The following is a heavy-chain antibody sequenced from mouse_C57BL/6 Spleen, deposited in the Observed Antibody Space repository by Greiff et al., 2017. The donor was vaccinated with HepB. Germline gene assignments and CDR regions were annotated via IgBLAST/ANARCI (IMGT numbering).Heavy chain of an antibody. D-gene: IGHD1-1*01. V-gene: IGHV1-82*01. CDR2: IYPGDGDT. CDR1: GYAFSSSW. CDR3: ARDGSSSFAY. Sequence: VKLVESGPELVKPGASVKISCKASGYAFSSSWMNWVKQRPGKGLEWIGRIYPGDGDTNYNGKFKGKATLTADKSSSTAYMQRSSLTSEDSAVYFCARDGSSSFAYWGQGTLVTVSA. J-gene: IGHJ3*01.